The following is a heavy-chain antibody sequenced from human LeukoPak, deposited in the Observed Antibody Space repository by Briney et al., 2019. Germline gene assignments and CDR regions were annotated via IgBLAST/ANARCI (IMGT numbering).Heavy chain of an antibody. CDR2: ISASGDTT. J-gene: IGHJ4*02. D-gene: IGHD6-13*01. CDR1: GFTFSSYA. V-gene: IGHV3-23*01. CDR3: AKEGEQRTSSRWNGIDY. Sequence: GRSLRLSCAASGFTFSSYAMTWARQAPGEGLEWVSAISASGDTTYYAGSVKGRFTISRDNSKNTVYLQMNGLRADDTAVYYCAKEGEQRTSSRWNGIDYWGQGTLVTVSS.